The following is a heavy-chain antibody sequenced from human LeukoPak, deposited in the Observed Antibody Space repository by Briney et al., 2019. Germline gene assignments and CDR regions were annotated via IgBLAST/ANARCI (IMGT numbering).Heavy chain of an antibody. CDR2: INPSGGST. CDR1: GYTFTSYY. V-gene: IGHV1-46*01. D-gene: IGHD2-2*01. Sequence: ASVKVSCKASGYTFTSYYMHWVRQAPGQGLEWMGIINPSGGSTSYAQKFQGRVTMTRDTSTSTVYMELSSLRSEDTAVYYCAKVPAKYCSSTSCPGGGFDYWGQGTLVTVSS. CDR3: AKVPAKYCSSTSCPGGGFDY. J-gene: IGHJ4*02.